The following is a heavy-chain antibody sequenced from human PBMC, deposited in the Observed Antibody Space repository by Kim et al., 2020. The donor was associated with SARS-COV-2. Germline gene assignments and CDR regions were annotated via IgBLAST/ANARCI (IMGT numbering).Heavy chain of an antibody. CDR2: ISGSGGST. D-gene: IGHD5-12*01. V-gene: IGHV3-23*01. J-gene: IGHJ4*02. Sequence: GGSLRLSCAASGFTFSSYAMSWVRQAPGKGLEWVSAISGSGGSTYYADSVKGRFTISRDNSKNTLYLQMNSLRAEDTAVYYCATGPQGDGYNYGADYWGQGTLVTVSS. CDR3: ATGPQGDGYNYGADY. CDR1: GFTFSSYA.